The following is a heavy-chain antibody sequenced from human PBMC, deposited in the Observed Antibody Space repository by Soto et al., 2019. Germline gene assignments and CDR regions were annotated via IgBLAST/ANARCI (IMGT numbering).Heavy chain of an antibody. CDR1: GGTFSSYA. CDR2: IIPIFGTA. CDR3: ATHPMATITYYYGRDV. V-gene: IGHV1-69*12. Sequence: QVQLVQSGAEVKKPGSSVKVSCKASGGTFSSYAISWVRQAPGQGLEWMGGIIPIFGTANYAQKFQGRVTITAYESTSTAYMELSSLRSEDTAVYYCATHPMATITYYYGRDVWGQGTTVTVSS. J-gene: IGHJ6*02. D-gene: IGHD5-12*01.